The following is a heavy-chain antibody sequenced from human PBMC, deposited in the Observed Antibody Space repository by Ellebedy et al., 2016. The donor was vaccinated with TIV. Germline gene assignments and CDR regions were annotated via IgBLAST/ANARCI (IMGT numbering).Heavy chain of an antibody. CDR1: GFTFSSYS. J-gene: IGHJ4*02. CDR3: YSGGY. V-gene: IGHV3-21*01. Sequence: GGSLRLSXAVPGFTFSSYSMKWVRQAAGKGLEWVSSISSDSSYIYYADSVKGRFTISRDNAKNSLYLQMNSLRAEDTAVYYTYSGGYWGQGTLVTVSS. CDR2: ISSDSSYI. D-gene: IGHD1-26*01.